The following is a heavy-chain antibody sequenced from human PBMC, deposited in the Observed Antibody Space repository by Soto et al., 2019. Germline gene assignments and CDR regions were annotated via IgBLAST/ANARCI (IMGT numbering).Heavy chain of an antibody. CDR3: ARDLTTSYDILTGHQTPYYYGMDV. Sequence: ASVKVSCKASGYTFTGYYMHWVRQAPGQGLEWMGWINPNSGGTNYAQKFQGRVTMTRDTSISTAYMELSRLRSDDTAVYYCARDLTTSYDILTGHQTPYYYGMDVWGQGTTVTVYS. J-gene: IGHJ6*02. CDR1: GYTFTGYY. V-gene: IGHV1-2*02. CDR2: INPNSGGT. D-gene: IGHD3-9*01.